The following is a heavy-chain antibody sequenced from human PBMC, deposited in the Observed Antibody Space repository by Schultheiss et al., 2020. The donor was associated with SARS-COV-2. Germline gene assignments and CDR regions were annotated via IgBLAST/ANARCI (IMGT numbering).Heavy chain of an antibody. CDR3: TLGTGYAFDY. D-gene: IGHD5-12*01. J-gene: IGHJ4*02. CDR2: IKSKTDGGTT. CDR1: GFTFINAW. Sequence: GSLRLSCAASGFTFINAWMNWVRQAPGKGLEWVGRIKSKTDGGTTDYAAPVKGRFTILRDDSKNTLYLQMNSLKTDDTAVYYCTLGTGYAFDYWGQGTLVTVSS. V-gene: IGHV3-15*01.